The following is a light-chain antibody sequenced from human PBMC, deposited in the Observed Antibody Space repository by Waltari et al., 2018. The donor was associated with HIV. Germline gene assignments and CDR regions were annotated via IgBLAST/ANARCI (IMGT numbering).Light chain of an antibody. J-gene: IGKJ3*01. CDR2: AAS. CDR3: QQSYRGLT. V-gene: IGKV1-39*01. CDR1: QTISVY. Sequence: DIQMTQSPSSLSASLGDSVVITCRASQTISVYLNWYQQKSGRAPKLLIYAASSLQDGVPSRFSGSGSGTDFTLTINSLQVEDFATYYCQQSYRGLTFGPGTNVDV.